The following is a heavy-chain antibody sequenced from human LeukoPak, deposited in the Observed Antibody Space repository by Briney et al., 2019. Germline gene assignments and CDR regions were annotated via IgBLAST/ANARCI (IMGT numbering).Heavy chain of an antibody. J-gene: IGHJ6*03. CDR2: IYYSGST. Sequence: SETLSLTCTVSGYSISSGDYWGWIRQSPGKGLEWIGYIYYSGSTNYNPSLKSRVTISVDTSKNQFSLKLSSVTAADTAVYYCARGYGSSNYYYYYYMDVWGKGTTVTVSS. CDR3: ARGYGSSNYYYYYYMDV. CDR1: GYSISSGDY. V-gene: IGHV4-61*08. D-gene: IGHD6-6*01.